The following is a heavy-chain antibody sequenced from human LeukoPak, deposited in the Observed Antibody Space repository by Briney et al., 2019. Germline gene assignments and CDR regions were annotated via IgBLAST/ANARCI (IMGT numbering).Heavy chain of an antibody. CDR1: GGSISSGGYS. V-gene: IGHV4-30-2*01. CDR3: ARESRSLVVPTEGDAFDI. Sequence: SQTLSLTCAVSGGSISSGGYSWSWIRQPPGKSLEWIGYIYHSGSTYYNPSLKSRVTISVDRSKNQFTLKLSSVTAADTAVYYCARESRSLVVPTEGDAFDIWGQGTMFTVSS. CDR2: IYHSGST. D-gene: IGHD2-15*01. J-gene: IGHJ3*02.